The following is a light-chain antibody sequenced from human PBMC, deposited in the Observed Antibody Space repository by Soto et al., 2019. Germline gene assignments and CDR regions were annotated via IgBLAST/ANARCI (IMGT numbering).Light chain of an antibody. CDR3: QQYYSYPRT. CDR2: AAS. V-gene: IGKV1-8*01. J-gene: IGKJ1*01. Sequence: AIRMTQSPSSFSASTGDRVTITCRSSQGISSYLAWYQQKPGKAPKLLVYAASTLQSRVPSRFSGSGSGTDFTLTFSCLQSEDFATYYCQQYYSYPRTFGQGTKVDIK. CDR1: QGISSY.